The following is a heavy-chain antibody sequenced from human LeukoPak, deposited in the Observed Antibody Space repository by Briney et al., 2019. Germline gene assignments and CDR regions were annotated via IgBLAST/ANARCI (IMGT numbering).Heavy chain of an antibody. Sequence: PGGSLRLSCAASGFTFSSYAMSWVRQAPGKGLEWVSVISGSGGSTNYADSAKGRFTISRDNSKNTLYLQMNSLRVEDTAVYYCAKGGSSGYYYVHYFDYWGQGTLVTVSS. CDR3: AKGGSSGYYYVHYFDY. CDR1: GFTFSSYA. CDR2: ISGSGGST. V-gene: IGHV3-23*01. J-gene: IGHJ4*02. D-gene: IGHD3-22*01.